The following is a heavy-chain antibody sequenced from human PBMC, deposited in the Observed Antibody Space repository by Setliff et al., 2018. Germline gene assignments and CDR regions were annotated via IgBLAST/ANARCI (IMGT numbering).Heavy chain of an antibody. CDR2: IHYSGST. J-gene: IGHJ3*02. Sequence: PSETLSLTCTVSGGSISSSSYYWGWIRQPPGKGLEWIGSIHYSGSTYYNPSLKSRVTISVDTSKNQFSLKLSSVTAADTAVYYCARDRRIVGARHAFDIWGQGTMVTVS. V-gene: IGHV4-39*07. D-gene: IGHD1-26*01. CDR1: GGSISSSSYY. CDR3: ARDRRIVGARHAFDI.